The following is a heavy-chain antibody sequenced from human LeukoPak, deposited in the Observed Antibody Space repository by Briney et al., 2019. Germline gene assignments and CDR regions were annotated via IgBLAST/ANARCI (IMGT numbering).Heavy chain of an antibody. V-gene: IGHV3-21*01. J-gene: IGHJ4*02. CDR1: GFTFSSYS. D-gene: IGHD1-26*01. Sequence: GGSLRLSCAASGFTFSSYSMNWVRQAPGKGLEWVSSISSSSSYIYYADSVKGRFTISRDNAKNSLYLQMNSLRAEDTAVYYCAKSSGSYYFDYWGQGTLVTVSS. CDR3: AKSSGSYYFDY. CDR2: ISSSSSYI.